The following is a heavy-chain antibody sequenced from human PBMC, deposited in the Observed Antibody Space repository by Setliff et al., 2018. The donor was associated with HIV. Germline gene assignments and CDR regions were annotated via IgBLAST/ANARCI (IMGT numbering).Heavy chain of an antibody. Sequence: SETLSLTCTVSDSGTYYWSWIRQPPGKGLEWIGSIYYSGSTYYNPSLNSRVTISVDASKNQFSLKLSSVTAADTAVYYCASLPPLYDSSGYYFDYWGQGTLVTVSS. J-gene: IGHJ4*02. CDR2: IYYSGST. V-gene: IGHV4-39*01. CDR1: DSGTYY. D-gene: IGHD3-22*01. CDR3: ASLPPLYDSSGYYFDY.